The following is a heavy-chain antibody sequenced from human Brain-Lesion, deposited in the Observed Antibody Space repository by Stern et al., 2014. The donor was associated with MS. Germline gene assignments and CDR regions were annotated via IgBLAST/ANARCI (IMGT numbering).Heavy chain of an antibody. Sequence: QVQLVESGGGVVQPGKSLRLSCAASGFTFISYGIHWVRPAPGKGLEWVALIWYDGSKKFYADSVKGRFAISRDTSKNTVYLQMNSLRVGDSAVYFCSRGKVASAPLDVWGQGTTVTVS. J-gene: IGHJ6*02. CDR2: IWYDGSKK. CDR3: SRGKVASAPLDV. V-gene: IGHV3-33*01. CDR1: GFTFISYG.